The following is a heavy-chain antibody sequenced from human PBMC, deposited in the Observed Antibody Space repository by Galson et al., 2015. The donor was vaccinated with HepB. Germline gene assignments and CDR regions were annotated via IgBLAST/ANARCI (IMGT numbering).Heavy chain of an antibody. V-gene: IGHV3-21*01. CDR3: AREAIAAAGTKTSDAFDI. Sequence: SLRLSCAASGFTFSSYSMNWVRQAPGKGLEWVSSISSSSSYIYYADSVKGRFTISRDNAKNSLYLQMNSLRAEDTAVYYCAREAIAAAGTKTSDAFDIWGQGTMVTVSS. D-gene: IGHD6-13*01. CDR1: GFTFSSYS. J-gene: IGHJ3*02. CDR2: ISSSSSYI.